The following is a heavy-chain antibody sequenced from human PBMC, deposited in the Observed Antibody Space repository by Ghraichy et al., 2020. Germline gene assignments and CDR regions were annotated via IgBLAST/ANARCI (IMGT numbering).Heavy chain of an antibody. Sequence: GSLRLSCAASGFTVSSNYMSWVRQAPGKGLEWVSVIYSGGSTYYADSVKGRFTISRHNSKNTLYLQMNSLRAEDTAVYYCARDWGGYDWGLYYGMDVWGQGTTVTVSS. CDR2: IYSGGST. D-gene: IGHD5-12*01. CDR3: ARDWGGYDWGLYYGMDV. CDR1: GFTVSSNY. J-gene: IGHJ6*02. V-gene: IGHV3-53*04.